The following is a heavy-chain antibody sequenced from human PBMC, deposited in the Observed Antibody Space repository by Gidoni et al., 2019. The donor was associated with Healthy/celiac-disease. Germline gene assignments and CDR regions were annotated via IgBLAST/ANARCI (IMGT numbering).Heavy chain of an antibody. Sequence: QVQLVESGGSVVQPGRSLRLSCAASGFNFSSYGLHWVRQAPGKGLGWVAVIWYDGSKKYDADSVKGRFTISRDNSKNTLYLQMNSLRAEDTAVYYCARDHHYYDSSGSYYYGMDVWGQGTTVTVSS. CDR2: IWYDGSKK. CDR3: ARDHHYYDSSGSYYYGMDV. CDR1: GFNFSSYG. J-gene: IGHJ6*02. V-gene: IGHV3-33*01. D-gene: IGHD3-22*01.